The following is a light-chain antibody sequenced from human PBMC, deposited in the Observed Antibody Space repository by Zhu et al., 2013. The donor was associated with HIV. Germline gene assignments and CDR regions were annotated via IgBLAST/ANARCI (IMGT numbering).Light chain of an antibody. CDR1: QDISTY. V-gene: IGKV1-8*01. J-gene: IGKJ2*01. CDR2: AAS. Sequence: AIRMTQSPSSLSASTGDRVTITCRASQDISTYLAWYQQKDGQAPKLLIYAASSLQDGVPSRFSGSGSGTYFTLTISCLQSEDFATYYCQQHYNYPYTFGQGTKLEIK. CDR3: QQHYNYPYT.